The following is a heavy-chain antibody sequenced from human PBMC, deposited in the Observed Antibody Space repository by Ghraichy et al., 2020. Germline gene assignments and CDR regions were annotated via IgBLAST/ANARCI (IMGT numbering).Heavy chain of an antibody. CDR2: ITGSSITI. V-gene: IGHV3-48*01. J-gene: IGHJ2*01. CDR1: GFSFSDYS. D-gene: IGHD6-13*01. CDR3: ARLPLPRRAAVGDWYFDL. Sequence: GGSLRLSCDGSGFSFSDYSMIWVRLTPRKALEWVSYITGSSITIFYTDSVKGRFTISRDNAKNSLYLQMNSLRAEDTAVYYCARLPLPRRAAVGDWYFDLGGRGTLVTVSS.